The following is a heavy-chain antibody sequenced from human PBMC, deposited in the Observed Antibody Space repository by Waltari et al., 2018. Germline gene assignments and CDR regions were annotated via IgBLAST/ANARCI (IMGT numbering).Heavy chain of an antibody. D-gene: IGHD3-22*01. J-gene: IGHJ4*02. CDR2: IFHSGRT. CDR1: GYSISSGYF. V-gene: IGHV4-38-2*01. Sequence: QVQMQESGPGLVKPSETLSLTCDVPGYSISSGYFWGWTRQPPGKGLEWIGSIFHSGRTYYNPSLKSRVTLSVDTSKNQISLKLSSVTAADTAVYYCARSSGYYSFSYWGQGTLVTVSS. CDR3: ARSSGYYSFSY.